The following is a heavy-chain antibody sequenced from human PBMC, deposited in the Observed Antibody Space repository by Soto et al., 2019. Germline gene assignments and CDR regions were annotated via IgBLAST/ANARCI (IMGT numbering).Heavy chain of an antibody. D-gene: IGHD6-13*01. CDR3: ARERGGYYSSSCYDY. Sequence: GGSLRLSCAASGFTFSSYAMHWVRQAPGKGLEWVAVISYDGSNKYYADSVKGRFTISRDNSKNTLYLQMNSLRAEDTAVYYCARERGGYYSSSCYDYWGQGTLVTVSS. V-gene: IGHV3-30*04. CDR1: GFTFSSYA. J-gene: IGHJ4*02. CDR2: ISYDGSNK.